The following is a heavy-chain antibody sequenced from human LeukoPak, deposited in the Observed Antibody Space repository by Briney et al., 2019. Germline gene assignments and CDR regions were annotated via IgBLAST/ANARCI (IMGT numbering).Heavy chain of an antibody. D-gene: IGHD5-12*01. J-gene: IGHJ4*02. CDR1: GFTFSSYA. CDR2: ISGSGGST. V-gene: IGHV3-23*01. CDR3: AKVGPVATKYSFDY. Sequence: PGGSLRLSRAASGFTFSSYAMSWVRQAPGKGLEWVSAISGSGGSTYYADSVKGRFTISRDNPKNTLYLQMNSLRAVDTAVYYCAKVGPVATKYSFDYWGQGTLVTVSS.